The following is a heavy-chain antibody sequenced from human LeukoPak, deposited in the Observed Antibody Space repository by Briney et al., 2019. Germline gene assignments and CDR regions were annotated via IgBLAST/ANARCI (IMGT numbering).Heavy chain of an antibody. D-gene: IGHD3-22*01. J-gene: IGHJ2*01. CDR2: IYYSGIT. CDR3: AKDLPHGSSDSYPLHR. CDR1: GGSIRCYY. Sequence: PSETLSLTCTVSGGSIRCYYWSWLRQPPGKGLEWIGYIYYSGITNYNPSLKSRVTISVDTSNNQFSLKLTSVTAADTAMYYCAKDLPHGSSDSYPLHRWGRGTLVTVSS. V-gene: IGHV4-59*01.